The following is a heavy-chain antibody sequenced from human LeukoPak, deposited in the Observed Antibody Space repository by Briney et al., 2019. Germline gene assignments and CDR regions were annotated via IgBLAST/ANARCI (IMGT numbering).Heavy chain of an antibody. Sequence: SETLSLACTVSGDSISSSSYCWDWIRQPPGKGLEWIGNIYNSANTHYNPSLKTRITMSVDTSKNQFSLKLNSVTAADTGIYYCARHSRSAYTGYENAFDIWGQGTMVTVSS. CDR3: ARHSRSAYTGYENAFDI. D-gene: IGHD5-12*01. CDR1: GDSISSSSYC. CDR2: IYNSANT. J-gene: IGHJ3*02. V-gene: IGHV4-39*01.